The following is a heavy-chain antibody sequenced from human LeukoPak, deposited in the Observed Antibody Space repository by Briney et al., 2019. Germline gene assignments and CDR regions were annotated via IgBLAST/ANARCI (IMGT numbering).Heavy chain of an antibody. Sequence: SETLSLTCAVYGGSFSGYYWSWIRQPPGKGLEWIGEINHSGSTNYNPSLKSRVTISVDTSKNQFSLKLSSVTAADTAVYYCARDRGYCSSTSCPGVDVWGKGTKVTVSS. J-gene: IGHJ6*04. CDR1: GGSFSGYY. CDR3: ARDRGYCSSTSCPGVDV. V-gene: IGHV4-34*01. CDR2: INHSGST. D-gene: IGHD2-2*01.